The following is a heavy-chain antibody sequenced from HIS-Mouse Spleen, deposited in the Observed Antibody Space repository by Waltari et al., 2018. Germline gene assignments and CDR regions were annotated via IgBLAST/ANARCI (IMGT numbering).Heavy chain of an antibody. J-gene: IGHJ2*01. V-gene: IGHV3-7*03. CDR1: GFTFSSYW. CDR3: AREIPYSSSWYDWYFDL. CDR2: IKQDVSRK. D-gene: IGHD6-13*01. Sequence: EVQLVESGGGLVQPGGSLRLSFAASGFTFSSYWMSWGRQAPGDVLGWVAEIKQDVSRKYYVDTVKGRFTISRDNAKNSLYLQMNSLRAADTAVYYCAREIPYSSSWYDWYFDLWGRGTLVTVSS.